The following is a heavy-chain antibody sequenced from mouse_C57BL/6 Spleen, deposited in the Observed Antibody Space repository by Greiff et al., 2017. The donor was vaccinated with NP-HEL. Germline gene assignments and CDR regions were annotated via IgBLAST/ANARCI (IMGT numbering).Heavy chain of an antibody. CDR3: ARMGNWDEDC. CDR2: IYPGDGDT. Sequence: QVQLQQSGPELVKPGASVKISCKASGYAFSSSWMNWVKQRPGKGLEWIGRIYPGDGDTNYNGKFKGKATLTADKSSSTAYMQLSSLTSEDSAVYFCARMGNWDEDCWGQGTTLTVSS. J-gene: IGHJ2*01. CDR1: GYAFSSSW. D-gene: IGHD4-1*01. V-gene: IGHV1-82*01.